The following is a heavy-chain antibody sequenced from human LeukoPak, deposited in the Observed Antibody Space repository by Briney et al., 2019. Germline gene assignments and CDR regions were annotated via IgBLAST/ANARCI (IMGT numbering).Heavy chain of an antibody. J-gene: IGHJ6*03. CDR2: IIPILGTA. V-gene: IGHV1-69*13. CDR3: ARSHRSYYYYYMDV. CDR1: GGTFTSYA. Sequence: ASVKVSCKASGGTFTSYAISWVRQAPGQGLEWMGGIIPILGTANYAQKFQGRVTITADESTSTAYMELSSLRSEDTAVYYCARSHRSYYYYYMDVWGKGTTVKISS.